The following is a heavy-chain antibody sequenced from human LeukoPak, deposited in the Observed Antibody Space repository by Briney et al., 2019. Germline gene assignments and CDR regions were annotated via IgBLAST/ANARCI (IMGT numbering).Heavy chain of an antibody. D-gene: IGHD2-8*01. J-gene: IGHJ6*02. CDR1: GFTFSSYS. CDR2: ISGSSSYI. CDR3: ARDIRQMDYYYYYGMDV. Sequence: GGSLRLSCAASGFTFSSYSMNWVRQAPGKGLEWVSSISGSSSYIYYADSVKGRFTISRDNAKNSLYLQMNSLRAGDTAVYYCARDIRQMDYYYYYGMDVWGQGTTVTVSS. V-gene: IGHV3-21*01.